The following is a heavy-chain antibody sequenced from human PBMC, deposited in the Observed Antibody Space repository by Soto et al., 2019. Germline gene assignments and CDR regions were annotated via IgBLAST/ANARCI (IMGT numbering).Heavy chain of an antibody. CDR2: IYYTGST. V-gene: IGHV4-61*01. D-gene: IGHD1-1*01. J-gene: IGHJ4*02. CDR1: GGSVNSDSYY. Sequence: TSETLSLTCTVSGGSVNSDSYYWSWIRQPPGGGLEWIGYIYYTGSTNYNPSLKSRVTISVDTSRNQFSLKLSSVTAADTAVYYCAREFSNSPEAFDSWGQGSLVTVSS. CDR3: AREFSNSPEAFDS.